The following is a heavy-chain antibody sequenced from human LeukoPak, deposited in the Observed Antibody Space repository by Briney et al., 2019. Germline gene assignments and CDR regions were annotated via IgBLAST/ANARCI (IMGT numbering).Heavy chain of an antibody. CDR1: GFTFDDYG. Sequence: GGSLRLSCAASGFTFDDYGMSWVRQAPGKGLEWVSGINWNGGSTGYADSVKGRFTISRDNAKNSLYLQMNSLRAEDTALYYCARDGYALAVAGHNWFDPWGQGTLVTVSS. D-gene: IGHD6-19*01. CDR3: ARDGYALAVAGHNWFDP. CDR2: INWNGGST. J-gene: IGHJ5*02. V-gene: IGHV3-20*04.